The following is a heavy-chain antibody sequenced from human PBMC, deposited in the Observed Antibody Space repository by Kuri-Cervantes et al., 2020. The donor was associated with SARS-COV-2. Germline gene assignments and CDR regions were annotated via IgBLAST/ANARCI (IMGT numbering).Heavy chain of an antibody. J-gene: IGHJ6*03. D-gene: IGHD2/OR15-2a*01. CDR1: GGPFRGYN. CDR3: ARGTLSAVPATFLGLGFYRYYFMDV. CDR2: INQSGST. V-gene: IGHV4-34*01. Sequence: SQTLSLTWAVYGGPFRGYNWNWSRQPPGKGLEWIGAINQSGSTNYNPSLQSRVAISVDPSKNQFSLKLSSVTAADTAVYYCARGTLSAVPATFLGLGFYRYYFMDVWGKGTTVTVSS.